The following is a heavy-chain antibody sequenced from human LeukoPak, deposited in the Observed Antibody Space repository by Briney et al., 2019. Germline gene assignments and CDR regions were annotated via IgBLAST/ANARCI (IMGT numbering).Heavy chain of an antibody. CDR2: IKQDGSEK. V-gene: IGHV3-7*01. J-gene: IGHJ4*02. Sequence: GGSLRLSCAASGFTFSSYCMSWVRQAPGKGLEWVANIKQDGSEKYYVDSVKGRFTISRDNAKNSLYLQMNSLRAEDTAVYYCARTGRSSSSYWGQGTLVTVSS. CDR1: GFTFSSYC. CDR3: ARTGRSSSSY. D-gene: IGHD6-6*01.